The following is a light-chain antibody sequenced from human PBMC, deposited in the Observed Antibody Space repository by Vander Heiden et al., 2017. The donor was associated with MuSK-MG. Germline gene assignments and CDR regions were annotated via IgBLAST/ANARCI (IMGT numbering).Light chain of an antibody. CDR3: QQCDGDLFT. CDR2: AAS. V-gene: IGKV1-39*01. J-gene: IGKJ3*01. Sequence: DIQMTQSPSSLSASVGDRVTITCRASQSISSYLNWYQQKPGKAPKLLIYAASSLQSGVPSRFSGSGSGTDFTLTISRLQPEDFATYYCQQCDGDLFTFGHGTKVDIK. CDR1: QSISSY.